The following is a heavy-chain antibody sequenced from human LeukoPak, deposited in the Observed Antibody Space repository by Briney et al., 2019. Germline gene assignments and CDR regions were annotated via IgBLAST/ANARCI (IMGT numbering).Heavy chain of an antibody. J-gene: IGHJ6*02. CDR3: ARAANGPGRYGMDV. CDR2: MNPNSGNT. V-gene: IGHV1-8*01. Sequence: GASVKVSCKASGYTFTSYDINWVRQATGQGLEWMGWMNPNSGNTDYAQKFQGRVTMTRNTSISTAYMELSSLRSEDTAVFYCARAANGPGRYGMDVWGQGTTVTVSS. D-gene: IGHD1-1*01. CDR1: GYTFTSYD.